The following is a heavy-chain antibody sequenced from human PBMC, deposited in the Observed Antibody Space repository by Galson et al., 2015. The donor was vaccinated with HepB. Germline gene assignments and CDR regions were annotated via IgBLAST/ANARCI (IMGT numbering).Heavy chain of an antibody. D-gene: IGHD3-3*01. CDR2: ISGSGGST. CDR3: AKTPTPTITIFGVVKK. Sequence: CLIVAFGASGFTFSSYAMSWVRQAPGKGLEWVSAISGSGGSTYYADSVKGRFTISRDNSKNTLYLQMNSLRAEDTAVYYCAKTPTPTITIFGVVKKWGQGTLVTVSS. J-gene: IGHJ4*02. CDR1: GFTFSSYA. V-gene: IGHV3-23*01.